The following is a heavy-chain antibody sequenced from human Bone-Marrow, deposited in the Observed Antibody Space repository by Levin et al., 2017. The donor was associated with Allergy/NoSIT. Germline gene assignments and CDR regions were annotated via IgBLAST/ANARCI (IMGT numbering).Heavy chain of an antibody. V-gene: IGHV3-30*04. CDR3: ARDRLRYFDGLSDSYYGMGL. CDR2: ISHDGNKK. D-gene: IGHD3-9*01. J-gene: IGHJ6*02. Sequence: GGSLRLSCAASGFTLRSYVVYWVRQAPGRGLEWVSLISHDGNKKVYGDSMKGRVTTYRDNAKNIVYLQMSSLRAADTAVYFCARDRLRYFDGLSDSYYGMGLWGQGTTVTVSS. CDR1: GFTLRSYV.